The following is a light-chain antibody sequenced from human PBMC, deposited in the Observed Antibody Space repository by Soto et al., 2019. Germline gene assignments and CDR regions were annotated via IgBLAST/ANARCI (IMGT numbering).Light chain of an antibody. CDR3: QQYTNFPLT. CDR2: EAS. Sequence: DIQMTQSPSTLSASVGDRVTITCRASQSISSWLAWYQQKPGKAPKLLIHEASRLESGVPSRLSGSESGTEFTLTISGLHAEDFATYYCQQYTNFPLTFGGGTKVEIK. V-gene: IGKV1-5*01. CDR1: QSISSW. J-gene: IGKJ4*01.